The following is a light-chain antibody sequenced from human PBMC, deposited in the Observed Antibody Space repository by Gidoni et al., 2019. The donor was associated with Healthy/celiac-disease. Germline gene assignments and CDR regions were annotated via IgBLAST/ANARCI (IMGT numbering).Light chain of an antibody. V-gene: IGKV3-15*01. CDR1: QSVSSN. Sequence: EIVMTQSPAPLSVSPGERATRPCRASQSVSSNLAWYQQKPGQAPRLLIYGASTRATGIPARFSGSGSGTEFTLTISSLQSEDFAVYYCQQYNNWPPWTFGQGTKVEIK. CDR2: GAS. CDR3: QQYNNWPPWT. J-gene: IGKJ1*01.